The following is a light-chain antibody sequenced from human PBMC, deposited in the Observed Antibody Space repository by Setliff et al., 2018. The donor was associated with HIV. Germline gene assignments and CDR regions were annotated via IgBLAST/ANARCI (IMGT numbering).Light chain of an antibody. CDR3: SLYATTTTSSWV. Sequence: QSALAQPPSASATPGQSVAIPCTGTSNDVGYYNSVSWYQQSPGKAPKLMIYEVNKRPSGVPDRFSGSKSGNTASLTVSGLQAEDEADYYCSLYATTTTSSWVFGGGTQLTVL. V-gene: IGLV2-8*01. CDR2: EVN. CDR1: SNDVGYYNS. J-gene: IGLJ3*02.